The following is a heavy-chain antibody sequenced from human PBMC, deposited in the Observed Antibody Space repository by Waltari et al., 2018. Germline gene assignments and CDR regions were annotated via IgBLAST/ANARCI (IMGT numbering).Heavy chain of an antibody. J-gene: IGHJ3*01. CDR2: INPNTGAA. D-gene: IGHD1-1*01. CDR3: ARGDNWNDRLDF. CDR1: GYTFISYD. V-gene: IGHV1-8*01. Sequence: QVQLVQSGAEVKKPGASVRVSCKASGYTFISYDINWGRQAPGQGLEWMGWINPNTGAARFAQNFQDRVTMTRSTSETTAYMEISDLTSHDTAVYYCARGDNWNDRLDFWGQGTKVTVSS.